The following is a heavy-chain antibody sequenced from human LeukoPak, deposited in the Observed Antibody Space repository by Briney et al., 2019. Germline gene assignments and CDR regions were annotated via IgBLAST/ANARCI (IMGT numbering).Heavy chain of an antibody. CDR3: ARGPTISETGYFDY. CDR1: GGSISSSSYY. J-gene: IGHJ4*03. Sequence: PSETLSLTCTVSGGSISSSSYYWRWIRQPPGKGLEWIASIDYSGNTYYNFSLKSRATRFVDTSKTQFSLKVTSLTAADTAVYYCARGPTISETGYFDYWGQGTLVTVSS. D-gene: IGHD1-1*01. V-gene: IGHV4-39*01. CDR2: IDYSGNT.